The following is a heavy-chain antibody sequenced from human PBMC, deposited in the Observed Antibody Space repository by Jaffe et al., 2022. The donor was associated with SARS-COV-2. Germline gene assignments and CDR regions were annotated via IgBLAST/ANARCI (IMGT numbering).Heavy chain of an antibody. CDR1: GYSFTTYW. D-gene: IGHD3-10*01. J-gene: IGHJ4*02. V-gene: IGHV5-51*01. Sequence: EVQLAQSGAEVKKPGESLKISCKGSGYSFTTYWIAWVRQMPGKGLEWMGFIYPGDSDTRYNPSFQGQVTISADKSISTAYLQWSSLKASDTAMYYCARRLRYDSGSYIDYWGQGTLVTVSS. CDR2: IYPGDSDT. CDR3: ARRLRYDSGSYIDY.